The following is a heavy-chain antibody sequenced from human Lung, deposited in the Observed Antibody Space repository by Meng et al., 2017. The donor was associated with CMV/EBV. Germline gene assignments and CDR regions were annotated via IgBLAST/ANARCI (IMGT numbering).Heavy chain of an antibody. D-gene: IGHD3-22*01. CDR1: GASISTSY. V-gene: IGHV4-59*01. CDR3: ARGYYDSSGSSNTFDI. Sequence: SETLSLXCTVSGASISTSYWSWIRQPPGKGPEWIGYIYYTGSTNYNPSLKSRVTISLDTSKNQFSLKLSSVTAADTAVYYCARGYYDSSGSSNTFDIWGQGTXVTVSS. CDR2: IYYTGST. J-gene: IGHJ3*02.